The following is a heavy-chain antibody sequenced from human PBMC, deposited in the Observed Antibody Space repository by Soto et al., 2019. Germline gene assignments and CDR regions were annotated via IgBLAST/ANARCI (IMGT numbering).Heavy chain of an antibody. D-gene: IGHD6-19*01. J-gene: IGHJ4*02. CDR3: ARGRHWLDY. V-gene: IGHV4-59*02. Sequence: QVQLQESGPGLVKPSETLSLTCTVSGGSVSPYYWSWVRRPPGKGLEWIAYIYDDGSTNYNTSLKSRVTISVDTSKNQFSLRLTSVTAADTAVYYCARGRHWLDYWGQGTLLTVSS. CDR1: GGSVSPYY. CDR2: IYDDGST.